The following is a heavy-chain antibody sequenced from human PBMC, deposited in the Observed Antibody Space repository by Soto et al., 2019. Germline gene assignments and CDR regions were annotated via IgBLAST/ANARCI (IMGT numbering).Heavy chain of an antibody. CDR2: IFYLGSS. CDR3: ARHSLALRKNNWFDP. D-gene: IGHD3-3*02. CDR1: GDSITSSDCY. Sequence: SETLSLTCTVSGDSITSSDCYWGWVRQPPGKCLEWIGSIFYLGSSYYNPSLKSRVTMSVDTSKNQFSLRLRSVTAADTALYFCARHSLALRKNNWFDPWGQGIMVT. V-gene: IGHV4-39*01. J-gene: IGHJ5*02.